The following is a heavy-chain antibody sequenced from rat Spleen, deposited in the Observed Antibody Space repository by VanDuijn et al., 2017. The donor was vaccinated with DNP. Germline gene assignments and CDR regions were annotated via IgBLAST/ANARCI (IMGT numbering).Heavy chain of an antibody. D-gene: IGHD4-3*01. V-gene: IGHV5-58*01. CDR2: INTDGGST. J-gene: IGHJ2*01. CDR3: ARHNSGFDY. Sequence: EVQLVETGGGLVQPGRSLKLSCVASGFTFSNYWMYWIRQAPGKGLEWVASINTDGGSTYYPDSVKGRFTISRDNGENTVYLQMNSLRSEDMATYYCARHNSGFDYWGQGVMVTVSS. CDR1: GFTFSNYW.